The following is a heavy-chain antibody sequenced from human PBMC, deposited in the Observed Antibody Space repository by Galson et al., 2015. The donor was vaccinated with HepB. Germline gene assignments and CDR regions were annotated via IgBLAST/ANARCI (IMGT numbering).Heavy chain of an antibody. CDR3: ARDPDYDYVWGTYRPDY. V-gene: IGHV3-7*01. CDR2: IKYDGSER. D-gene: IGHD3-16*02. Sequence: SLRLSCAGSGFTFTTYWMSWVRQAPGKGPEWVANIKYDGSERYYGDSVKGRFTISRANAKNSLYLQMNSLRVEDTAVYYCARDPDYDYVWGTYRPDYWGQGTLVTVSS. CDR1: GFTFTTYW. J-gene: IGHJ4*02.